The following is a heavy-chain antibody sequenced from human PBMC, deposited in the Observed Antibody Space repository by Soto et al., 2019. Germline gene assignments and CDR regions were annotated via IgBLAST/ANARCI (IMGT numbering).Heavy chain of an antibody. Sequence: QVQLVESGGGVVQPGRSLRLSCAASGFTFRTYGMHWVRQAPGRGLEWVADISDDGTKKYYRDSVKGRFTISRDNFKNTLYRQKNSLRTEDTAVYYCAQEAPGGLHFVDTWGQGPQVTVSS. CDR3: AQEAPGGLHFVDT. CDR2: ISDDGTKK. CDR1: GFTFRTYG. V-gene: IGHV3-30*18. J-gene: IGHJ1*01. D-gene: IGHD5-12*01.